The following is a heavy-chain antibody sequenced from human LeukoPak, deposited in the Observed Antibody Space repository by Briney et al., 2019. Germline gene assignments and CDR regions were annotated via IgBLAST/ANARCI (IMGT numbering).Heavy chain of an antibody. V-gene: IGHV1-2*02. CDR3: AREGELGLND. CDR1: GFTDYY. J-gene: IGHJ4*02. D-gene: IGHD7-27*01. CDR2: ITLNSGDT. Sequence: GASVKVSCKASGFTDYYIHWVRQAPGQGLEWMGWITLNSGDTKYAQKFQGRVTMTSDTSITTAYMELSRLKFDDTAMYYCAREGELGLNDWGQGTLVTVSS.